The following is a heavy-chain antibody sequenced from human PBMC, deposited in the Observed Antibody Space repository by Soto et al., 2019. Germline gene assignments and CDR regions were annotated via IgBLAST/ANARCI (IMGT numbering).Heavy chain of an antibody. J-gene: IGHJ4*02. D-gene: IGHD1-26*01. CDR2: IYYSGST. CDR3: ARRWGRTFDY. Sequence: QVQLQEPGPDLLKPSETLSLTCSVSGGSISSYYWSWIRQPPGKGLQWIGYIYYSGSTNYNPSLKSRVTISVDTSKNQFSLKLSSVTAADTAVYYCARRWGRTFDYWGQGTLVTVSS. CDR1: GGSISSYY. V-gene: IGHV4-59*08.